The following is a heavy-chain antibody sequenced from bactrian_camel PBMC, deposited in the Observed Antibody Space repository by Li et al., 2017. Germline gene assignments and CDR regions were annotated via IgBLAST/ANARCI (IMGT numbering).Heavy chain of an antibody. D-gene: IGHD2*01. V-gene: IGHV3S55*01. CDR3: AAAHGVDMGWVVTVPGAHTLVTY. J-gene: IGHJ4*01. CDR1: EVVGERYC. Sequence: HVQLVESGGGSVQAGGSLRLACKVSEVVGERYCRAWFRQAPGKEKEGIASLEQDGRITYVDDVKGRFTISKDNAKNTLYLQMNNLKPEDTAMYYCAAAHGVDMGWVVTVPGAHTLVTYWGQGTQVTVS. CDR2: LEQDGRI.